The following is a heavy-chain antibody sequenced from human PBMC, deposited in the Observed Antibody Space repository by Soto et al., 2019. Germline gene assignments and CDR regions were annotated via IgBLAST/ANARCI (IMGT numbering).Heavy chain of an antibody. CDR2: IIPIFGTA. D-gene: IGHD3-10*01. V-gene: IGHV1-69*13. CDR3: ARDPNYYGSGDLDY. J-gene: IGHJ4*02. Sequence: SVKVSCKASGGTFSSYAISWVRQAPGQGLEWMGGIIPIFGTANYAQKFQGRVTITADESTSTAYMELSSLRSEDTAVYYCARDPNYYGSGDLDYWGQGTLVTVS. CDR1: GGTFSSYA.